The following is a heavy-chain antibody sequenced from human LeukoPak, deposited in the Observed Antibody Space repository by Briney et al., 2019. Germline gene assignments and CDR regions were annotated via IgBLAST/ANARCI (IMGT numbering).Heavy chain of an antibody. D-gene: IGHD3-22*01. CDR1: GGSFSDYY. V-gene: IGHV4-34*01. J-gene: IGHJ4*02. Sequence: KPSETLSLTCAANGGSFSDYYWAWIRQPPGKGLEWIGEINRSGSTHYSPSLKSRVSISIDTFKNQFSLNLSSVNAADTAVYYCARSPSYVTSDYCFDYWSQGSLVTVSS. CDR2: INRSGST. CDR3: ARSPSYVTSDYCFDY.